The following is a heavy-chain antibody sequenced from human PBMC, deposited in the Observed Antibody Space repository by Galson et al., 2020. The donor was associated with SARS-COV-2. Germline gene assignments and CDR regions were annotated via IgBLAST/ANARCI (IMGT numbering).Heavy chain of an antibody. Sequence: GGSLRLSCAASGFTFSNAWMSWVRQAPGKGLEWVGRIKSKTDGGTTDYAAPVKGRFTISRDDSKNTLYLQMNSLKTEDTAVYYCTTDVGNYYDSSAPGAFDIWGQGTMVTVSS. J-gene: IGHJ3*02. D-gene: IGHD3-22*01. CDR3: TTDVGNYYDSSAPGAFDI. V-gene: IGHV3-15*01. CDR2: IKSKTDGGTT. CDR1: GFTFSNAW.